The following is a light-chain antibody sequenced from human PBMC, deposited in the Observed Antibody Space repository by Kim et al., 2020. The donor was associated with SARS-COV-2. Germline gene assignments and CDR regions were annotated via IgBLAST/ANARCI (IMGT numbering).Light chain of an antibody. J-gene: IGLJ1*01. V-gene: IGLV1-40*01. CDR2: ANT. CDR1: SSNIGAGYE. Sequence: QGVTLSCTGSSSNIGAGYEVHWYQQLPGTAPKLVIYANTNRPSGIPDRFSGSKSGTSASLAITGLLAADEADYYCQSYDSGLSGSVFGTGTKVTVL. CDR3: QSYDSGLSGSV.